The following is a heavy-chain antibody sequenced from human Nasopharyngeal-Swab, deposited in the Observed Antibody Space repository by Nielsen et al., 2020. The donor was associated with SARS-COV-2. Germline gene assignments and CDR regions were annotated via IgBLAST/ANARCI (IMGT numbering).Heavy chain of an antibody. CDR3: AREFDFWSGKYYYYYGMDV. V-gene: IGHV3-30-3*01. CDR1: GFTFSSYA. CDR2: ISYDGSNK. Sequence: GESLKISCAASGFTFSSYAMHWVRQAPGKGLEWVAVISYDGSNKYYADSVKGRFTISRDNSKNTLYLQMNSLRAEDTAVYYCAREFDFWSGKYYYYYGMDVWGQGTTVTVSS. J-gene: IGHJ6*02. D-gene: IGHD3-3*01.